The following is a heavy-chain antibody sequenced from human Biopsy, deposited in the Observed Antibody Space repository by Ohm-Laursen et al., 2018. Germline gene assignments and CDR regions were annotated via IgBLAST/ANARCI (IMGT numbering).Heavy chain of an antibody. J-gene: IGHJ6*02. V-gene: IGHV3-48*03. CDR3: ARRIPLYGMDV. CDR1: GFTFTSYE. D-gene: IGHD2-2*02. CDR2: IHYTGSPI. Sequence: SLRLSCAASGFTFTSYEMNWVRQASGKGLEWVANIHYTGSPIYYADSVRGHFTISRDNGEYSLFLQMNSLGVDDTAVYYCARRIPLYGMDVWGQGTTVTVSS.